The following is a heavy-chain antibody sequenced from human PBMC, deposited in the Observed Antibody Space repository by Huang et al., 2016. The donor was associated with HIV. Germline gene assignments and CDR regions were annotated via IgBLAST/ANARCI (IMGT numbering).Heavy chain of an antibody. Sequence: QLQLQESGPGLVKPLEPLSLTCRVSGGSISSSRFYWGGIRQPPGKGLVWIGSTYYRCSPCVNPSLKSRVTISVDTSKNQFARRRSSVTAADTSVYYCAQHRDCSSSSCRAGGHERGPFDMWGQGTMVTVSS. CDR2: TYYRCSP. V-gene: IGHV4-39*01. CDR1: GGSISSSRFY. CDR3: AQHRDCSSSSCRAGGHERGPFDM. D-gene: IGHD2-2*01. J-gene: IGHJ3*02.